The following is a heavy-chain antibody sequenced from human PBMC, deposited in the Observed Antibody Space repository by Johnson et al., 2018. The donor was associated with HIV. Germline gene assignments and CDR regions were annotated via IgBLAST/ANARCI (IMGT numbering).Heavy chain of an antibody. Sequence: VQLVESGGGLVQPGGSLRLSCAASGFTVSSNYMSWVRQAPGKGLEWVAVISYDGSNKYYADSVKGRFTISRDNSKNTLYRQMNSLRAEDTAVYYCAKTYSGSNRDAFDIWGQGTMVTVSS. CDR2: ISYDGSNK. J-gene: IGHJ3*02. V-gene: IGHV3-30*18. CDR3: AKTYSGSNRDAFDI. D-gene: IGHD1-26*01. CDR1: GFTVSSNY.